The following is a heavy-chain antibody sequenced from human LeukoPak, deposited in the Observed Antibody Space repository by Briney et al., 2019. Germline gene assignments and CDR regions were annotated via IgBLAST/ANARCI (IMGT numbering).Heavy chain of an antibody. V-gene: IGHV3-21*01. CDR2: FGTRSTSI. Sequence: GGSLRLSCAASGFTFSSYTMNWIRQAPGKGLEWVSSFGTRSTSIYHAGSVKGRFAISRDNAKNSLYLQMNSLRAEDTALYYCAREVSEGFDFWGQGTLVTVSS. J-gene: IGHJ4*02. D-gene: IGHD3-22*01. CDR1: GFTFSSYT. CDR3: AREVSEGFDF.